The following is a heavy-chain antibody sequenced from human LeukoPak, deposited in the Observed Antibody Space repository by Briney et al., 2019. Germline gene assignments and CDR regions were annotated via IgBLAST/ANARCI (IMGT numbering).Heavy chain of an antibody. V-gene: IGHV1-24*01. CDR2: FDPEDGET. CDR1: GYTLTELS. D-gene: IGHD1-26*01. CDR3: ATIVGDTTGWFDP. Sequence: ASVKVSFKVSGYTLTELSMHWVRQAPGKGLEWMGGFDPEDGETIYAQKFQGRVTMTTDTSTSTAYMELRSLRSDDTAVYFCATIVGDTTGWFDPWGQGTLVTVSS. J-gene: IGHJ5*02.